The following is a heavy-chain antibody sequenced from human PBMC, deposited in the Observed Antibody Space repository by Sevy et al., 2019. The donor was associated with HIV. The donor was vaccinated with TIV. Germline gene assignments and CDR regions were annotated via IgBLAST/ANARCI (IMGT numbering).Heavy chain of an antibody. J-gene: IGHJ6*02. V-gene: IGHV3-48*03. CDR2: ISSSGSTI. CDR1: GFTFSSYE. D-gene: IGHD3-3*01. CDR3: ARNTANYDFWSGYDSHYGMDV. Sequence: GGSLRLSCVASGFTFSSYEMNWVRQAPGKGLEWVSYISSSGSTIYYADSVKGRFTISRDNAKNSLYLQMNSLRAEDTAVYYCARNTANYDFWSGYDSHYGMDVWGQGTTVTVSS.